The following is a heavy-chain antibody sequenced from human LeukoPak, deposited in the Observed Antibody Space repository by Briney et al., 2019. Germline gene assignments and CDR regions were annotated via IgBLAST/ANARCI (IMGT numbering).Heavy chain of an antibody. V-gene: IGHV3-30*02. D-gene: IGHD6-6*01. Sequence: GGSLRLSCAASGFTFSEYGMHWVRQAPGKGLEWLAFLRYDGSNKSYANSVKGRFTISRDNSKNTLYLQMNSLRAEDTAVYYCARELGSYSSSSQGDYWGQGTLVTVSS. CDR3: ARELGSYSSSSQGDY. CDR1: GFTFSEYG. J-gene: IGHJ4*02. CDR2: LRYDGSNK.